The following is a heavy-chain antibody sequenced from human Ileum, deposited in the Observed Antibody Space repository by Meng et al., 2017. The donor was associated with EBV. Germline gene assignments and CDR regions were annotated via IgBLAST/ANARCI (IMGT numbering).Heavy chain of an antibody. D-gene: IGHD1-14*01. V-gene: IGHV3-30*03. Sequence: ELLGSGGGVVQPGRPLRLSCAASGFTFSHYGMFWVRQAPGKGPEWVAILPSYVGKIYYSDSVKGRFSVSRDNSKNTLYLQMNSLRVEDTAMYYCARDETGRFDPWGQGTLVTVSS. J-gene: IGHJ5*02. CDR2: LPSYVGKI. CDR1: GFTFSHYG. CDR3: ARDETGRFDP.